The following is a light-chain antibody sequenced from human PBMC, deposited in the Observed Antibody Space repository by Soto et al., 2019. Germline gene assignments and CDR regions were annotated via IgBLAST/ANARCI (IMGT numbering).Light chain of an antibody. CDR2: TAS. CDR3: QQFNSFPWA. J-gene: IGKJ1*01. V-gene: IGKV1-9*01. CDR1: QGISSF. Sequence: DIQLTQSPSFLSASVGDRVTITSRANQGISSFLAWYQQKPGKAPNLLIYTASTLQSGVPSRFSGSGSGTEFTLTIRSLQPEDFATYYCQQFNSFPWAVGQGTKVEIK.